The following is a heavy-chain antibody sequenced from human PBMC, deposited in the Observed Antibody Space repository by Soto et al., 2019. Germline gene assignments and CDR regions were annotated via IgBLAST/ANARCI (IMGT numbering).Heavy chain of an antibody. CDR1: GYTFTSYG. Sequence: ASVKVSCKASGYTFTSYGISWVRQAPGQGLEWMGWISAYNGNTNYAQKLQGRVTMTTDTSTSTAYMELRSLRSAHTAVYYCARSFPRAAAKHGMDVWGQGTTVTVSS. CDR3: ARSFPRAAAKHGMDV. D-gene: IGHD6-13*01. CDR2: ISAYNGNT. J-gene: IGHJ6*02. V-gene: IGHV1-18*01.